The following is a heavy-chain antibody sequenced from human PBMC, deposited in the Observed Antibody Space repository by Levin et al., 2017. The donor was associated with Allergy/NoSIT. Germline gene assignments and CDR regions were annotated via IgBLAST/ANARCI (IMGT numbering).Heavy chain of an antibody. Sequence: GGSLRLSCVASGFIFSDYAMHWVRQAPGKGLEWVAVTFYDGRNKYYADSVKGRFTISRDNSRGTLNLQMNSLRAEDTAVYYCARDTGSNYGLDVWGQGTTVTVSS. V-gene: IGHV3-30*03. CDR3: ARDTGSNYGLDV. CDR1: GFIFSDYA. J-gene: IGHJ6*02. CDR2: TFYDGRNK. D-gene: IGHD3-10*01.